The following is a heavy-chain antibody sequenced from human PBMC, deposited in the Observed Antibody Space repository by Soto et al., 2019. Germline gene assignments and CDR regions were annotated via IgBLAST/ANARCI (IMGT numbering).Heavy chain of an antibody. J-gene: IGHJ5*02. Sequence: GESLKSSGTGFGYTFTTFCISWVLQMPWKGLEWMGRIDPRDSQTNYSPSFQGHVTISVDKSISTAYLQWDSLKASDTAMYYCARLFCSTDTCDSWFDPWGQGTLVTVSS. D-gene: IGHD1-26*01. V-gene: IGHV5-10-1*01. CDR1: GYTFTTFC. CDR2: IDPRDSQT. CDR3: ARLFCSTDTCDSWFDP.